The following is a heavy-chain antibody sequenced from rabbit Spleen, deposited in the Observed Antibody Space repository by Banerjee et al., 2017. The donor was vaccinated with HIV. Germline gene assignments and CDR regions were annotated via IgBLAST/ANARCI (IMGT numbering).Heavy chain of an antibody. CDR2: IYGGSSAGT. D-gene: IGHD1-1*01. CDR3: ASGYSDVYFSL. V-gene: IGHV1S45*01. CDR1: GFSFSSTYY. J-gene: IGHJ4*01. Sequence: QEQLEESRGGLVQPEGSLTLTCTASGFSFSSTYYICWVRQAPGKGLEWIACIYGGSSAGTYYASWAKGRFTVSKTSSTTVTLQMTSLTAADTATYFCASGYSDVYFSLWGPGTLVTVS.